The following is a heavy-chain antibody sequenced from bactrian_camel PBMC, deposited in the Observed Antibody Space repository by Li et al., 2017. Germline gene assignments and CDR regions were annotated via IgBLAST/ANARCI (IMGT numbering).Heavy chain of an antibody. CDR2: ISSDGLTTT. D-gene: IGHD1*01. CDR1: GYRFGTCG. V-gene: IGHV3S55*01. J-gene: IGHJ4*01. Sequence: QLVESGGGSVQAGGSLRLSCVTTGYRFGTCGMGWYRQAPGKERESVSIISSDGLTTTNIADSVKGRFTISQDRAKNTLYLQMNSLKIEGTAVYYCAIEARRSAYSGAWCEVLRDHWGQGTQVTVS. CDR3: AIEARRSAYSGAWCEVLRDH.